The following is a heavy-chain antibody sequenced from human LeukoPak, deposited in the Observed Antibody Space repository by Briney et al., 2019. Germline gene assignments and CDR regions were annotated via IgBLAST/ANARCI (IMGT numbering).Heavy chain of an antibody. D-gene: IGHD2-2*01. Sequence: SETLSLTCAVYGGSFSGYYWSWIRQPPGKGLEWIGEINHSGSTNYNPSLKSRVTISVDTSKNQFSLKLSSVTAADTAVYYCARAPCSSTSCEHYYYYGMDVWGQGTTVTVSS. J-gene: IGHJ6*02. CDR1: GGSFSGYY. CDR3: ARAPCSSTSCEHYYYYGMDV. V-gene: IGHV4-34*01. CDR2: INHSGST.